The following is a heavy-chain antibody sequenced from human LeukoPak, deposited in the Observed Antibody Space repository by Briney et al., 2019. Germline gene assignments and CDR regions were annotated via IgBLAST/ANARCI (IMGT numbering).Heavy chain of an antibody. D-gene: IGHD5-18*01. V-gene: IGHV4-59*08. CDR2: TYYSGTT. Sequence: SETLSLTCTVSGGSISPYYRSWIRQPPGKGLEWIGYTYYSGTTNYNPSLKSRVTISVDTSKNQFSLKLRSVTAADTAVYYCARHVGYGNNWFDPWGQGTPVTVSS. CDR1: GGSISPYY. CDR3: ARHVGYGNNWFDP. J-gene: IGHJ5*02.